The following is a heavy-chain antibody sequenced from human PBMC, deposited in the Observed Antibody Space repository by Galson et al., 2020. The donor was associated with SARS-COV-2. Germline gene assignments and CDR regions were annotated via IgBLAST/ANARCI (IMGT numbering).Heavy chain of an antibody. CDR1: GYTFTSYA. V-gene: IGHV1-18*01. D-gene: IGHD3-10*01. CDR3: ARDIYYGSGVFDF. CDR2: SSAYNGDT. Sequence: ASVKVSCKASGYTFTSYAINWVRQAPGQGLEWMGWSSAYNGDTNCAQNLQDRVTMTTDTSTSTAYLELRSLIYDDTAVYYCARDIYYGSGVFDFWGQGTLVTVSS. J-gene: IGHJ4*02.